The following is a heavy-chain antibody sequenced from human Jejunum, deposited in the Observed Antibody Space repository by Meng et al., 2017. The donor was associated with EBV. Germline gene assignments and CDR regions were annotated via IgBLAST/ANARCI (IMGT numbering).Heavy chain of an antibody. CDR1: GFTFSNAW. V-gene: IGHV3-15*01. Sequence: GGLVTPGGSLVLSCVASGFTFSNAWMSWVRQAPGKGLEWVGRIKRKIDGEATDYAAPVKGRFTISRDDSKNTVYLQMNSLKTEDTAVYYCFDHAYWGQGTLVPSPQ. CDR3: FDHAY. CDR2: IKRKIDGEAT. J-gene: IGHJ4*02.